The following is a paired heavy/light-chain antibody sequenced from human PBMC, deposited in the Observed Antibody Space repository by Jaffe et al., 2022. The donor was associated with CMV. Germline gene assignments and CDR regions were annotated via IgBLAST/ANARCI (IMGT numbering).Light chain of an antibody. V-gene: IGLV1-47*01. CDR2: LNN. CDR3: ATWDDSLSGLV. Sequence: QSVLTQPPSASGTPGQRVGISCSGSTSNIGNNYVSWYQQLPGTAPRLLIYLNNQRPSGVPERFSGSKSGTSASLAISGLRSEDEADYYCATWDDSLSGLVFATGTKVTVL. J-gene: IGLJ1*01. CDR1: TSNIGNNY.
Heavy chain of an antibody. J-gene: IGHJ1*01. CDR1: GFRFTSYS. CDR3: ARDRGGSDYPEYFPH. Sequence: EVQLVESGGGLVKPGGSLRLSCATSGFRFTSYSMNWVRQAPGKGLEWVSSISTRGDYIFYANSVKGRFTISRDNAKSSLFLEMSGLRVEDTAVYFCARDRGGSDYPEYFPHWGQGTLVTVSS. D-gene: IGHD1-26*01. V-gene: IGHV3-21*02. CDR2: ISTRGDYI.